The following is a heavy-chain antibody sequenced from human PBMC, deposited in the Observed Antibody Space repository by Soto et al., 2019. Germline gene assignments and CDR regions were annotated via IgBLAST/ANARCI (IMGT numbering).Heavy chain of an antibody. J-gene: IGHJ4*02. CDR1: GGSISSRHW. CDR2: ISQSGGT. D-gene: IGHD1-7*01. V-gene: IGHV4-4*02. CDR3: AKQEASKLSRIDC. Sequence: SETLSLTCAVSGGSISSRHWWSWVRQPPEKGLEWIGDISQSGGTNYNPSLKSRVTISVDTSKNQFSLNLDSVTAEDTAVYYCAKQEASKLSRIDCWGQGTLVTVS.